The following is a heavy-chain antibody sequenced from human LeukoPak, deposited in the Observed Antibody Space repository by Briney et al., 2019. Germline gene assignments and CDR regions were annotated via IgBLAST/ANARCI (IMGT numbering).Heavy chain of an antibody. V-gene: IGHV4-31*03. CDR2: IYYSGST. CDR3: ASFGEEDIVVGY. J-gene: IGHJ4*02. Sequence: PSETLSLTCTVSGGSISSGGYYWSWIRQHPGKGLEWIGYIYYSGSTYYNPSLKSRDTLSVDTSKNQFSLKLSSVTAADTAVYYCASFGEEDIVVGYWGQGTLVTVSS. CDR1: GGSISSGGYY. D-gene: IGHD2-2*01.